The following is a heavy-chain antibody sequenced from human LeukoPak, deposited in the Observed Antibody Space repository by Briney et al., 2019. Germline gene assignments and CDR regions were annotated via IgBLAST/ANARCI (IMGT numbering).Heavy chain of an antibody. D-gene: IGHD3-10*01. CDR1: GGTFSGYA. Sequence: ASVKVSCKASGGTFSGYAISWVRQAPGQGLEWMGGIIPIFGTANYAQKFQGRVTITADESTSTAYMELSSLRSEDTAVYYCARSYYGSGSYYRDYWGQGTLVTVSS. CDR3: ARSYYGSGSYYRDY. V-gene: IGHV1-69*13. J-gene: IGHJ4*02. CDR2: IIPIFGTA.